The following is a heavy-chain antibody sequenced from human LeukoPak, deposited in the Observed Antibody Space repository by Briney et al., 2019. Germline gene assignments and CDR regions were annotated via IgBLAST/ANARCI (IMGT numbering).Heavy chain of an antibody. CDR2: ISAGGYNT. V-gene: IGHV3-23*01. Sequence: GGSLRLSCAASGFTFSSYAMTWVRQAPGKGLERVSSISAGGYNTYYADSVRGRFTISRDKSKNTLYLQMNSLRAEDTAVYYCSKDAHSSSSTGWGQGTLVTVSS. CDR1: GFTFSSYA. D-gene: IGHD6-13*01. J-gene: IGHJ4*02. CDR3: SKDAHSSSSTG.